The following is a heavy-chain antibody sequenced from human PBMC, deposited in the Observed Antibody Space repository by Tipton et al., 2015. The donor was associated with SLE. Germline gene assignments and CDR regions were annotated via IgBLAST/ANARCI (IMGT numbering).Heavy chain of an antibody. Sequence: SLRLSCAASGFTFSSYAMHWVRQAPGKGLEWVAVISYDGSNKYYADSVKGRFTISRDNSKNTLYLQMNSLRAEDTAVYYCARDGGMIVVVPGDYWGQGTLVTVSS. CDR1: GFTFSSYA. CDR2: ISYDGSNK. CDR3: ARDGGMIVVVPGDY. J-gene: IGHJ4*02. D-gene: IGHD3-22*01. V-gene: IGHV3-30*04.